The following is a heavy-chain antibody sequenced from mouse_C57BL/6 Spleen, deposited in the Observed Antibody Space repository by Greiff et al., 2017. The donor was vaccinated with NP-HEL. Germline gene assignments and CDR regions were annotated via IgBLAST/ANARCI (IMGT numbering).Heavy chain of an antibody. CDR3: ARHRHWDNYAMDY. Sequence: VKLVESGPGLVAPSQSLSITCTVSGFSLTSYGVHWVRQPPGKGLEWLVVIWSDGSTTYNSALKSRLSISKDNSKSQVFLKMNSLQTDDTAMYYCARHRHWDNYAMDYWGQGTSVTVSS. CDR1: GFSLTSYG. D-gene: IGHD4-1*01. J-gene: IGHJ4*01. V-gene: IGHV2-6-1*01. CDR2: IWSDGST.